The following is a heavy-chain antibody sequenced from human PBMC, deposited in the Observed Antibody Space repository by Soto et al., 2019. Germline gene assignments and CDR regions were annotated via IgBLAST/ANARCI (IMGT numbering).Heavy chain of an antibody. CDR1: GYTFTSYG. J-gene: IGHJ4*02. CDR3: ARGRYGDY. Sequence: QVHLVQSGAEVKKPGASVKVSCKCSGYTFTSYGITWVRQAPGQGLEWMGWISAHNGNTDYAQKLQGRVTVTRDTSTSTAYMELRSLRSDDAAVYYCARGRYGDYWGQGALVTVSS. V-gene: IGHV1-18*01. D-gene: IGHD1-1*01. CDR2: ISAHNGNT.